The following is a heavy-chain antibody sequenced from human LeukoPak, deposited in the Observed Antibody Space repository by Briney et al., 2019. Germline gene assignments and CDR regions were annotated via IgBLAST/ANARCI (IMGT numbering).Heavy chain of an antibody. J-gene: IGHJ4*02. Sequence: GGSLRLSCAASGFTFSSYSMNWVRQAPGKGLEWVSYISSSSSTIYYADSVKGRFTISRDNAKNSLYLQMNSLRAEDTAVYYCARGSDYDYVWGSYRYKTPFDYWGQGTLVIVSS. CDR3: ARGSDYDYVWGSYRYKTPFDY. CDR2: ISSSSSTI. D-gene: IGHD3-16*02. CDR1: GFTFSSYS. V-gene: IGHV3-48*01.